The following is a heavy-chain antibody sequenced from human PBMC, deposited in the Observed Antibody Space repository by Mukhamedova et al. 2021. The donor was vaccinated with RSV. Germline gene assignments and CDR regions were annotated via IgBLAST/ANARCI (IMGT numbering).Heavy chain of an antibody. CDR3: ARDASIAALFPFDY. CDR2: T. J-gene: IGHJ4*02. Sequence: TYYNPSLKSRVTISVDTSKNQFSLKLRSVTAADTAVYYCARDASIAALFPFDYWGQGTLVTVSP. V-gene: IGHV4-39*07. D-gene: IGHD6-6*01.